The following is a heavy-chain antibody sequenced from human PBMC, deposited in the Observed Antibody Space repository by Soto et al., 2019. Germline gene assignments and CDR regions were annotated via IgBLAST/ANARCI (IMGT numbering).Heavy chain of an antibody. Sequence: EVQLVESGGGLVKPGGSLRLSCAASGFTFSSYSMNWVRQAPGKGLEWVSSISSSSSYIYYADSVKGRFTISRDNAKNSLYLQMNSMRAEDTAVYYCARYHYDILTGQTDYYYYMDVWGKGTTVTVSS. CDR3: ARYHYDILTGQTDYYYYMDV. V-gene: IGHV3-21*01. J-gene: IGHJ6*03. D-gene: IGHD3-9*01. CDR2: ISSSSSYI. CDR1: GFTFSSYS.